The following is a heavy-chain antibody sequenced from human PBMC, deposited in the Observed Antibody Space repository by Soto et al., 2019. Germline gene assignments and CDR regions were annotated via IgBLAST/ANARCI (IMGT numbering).Heavy chain of an antibody. CDR2: IIPIFGTA. V-gene: IGHV1-69*06. Sequence: SVKVSCKASGGTFSSYAISWVRQAPGQGLEWMGGIIPIFGTANYAQKFQGRVTITADKSTSTAYMELSSLRSEDTAVYYRARERISYYYDSSGYCFNDWGQGTLVTVSS. CDR1: GGTFSSYA. J-gene: IGHJ4*02. D-gene: IGHD3-22*01. CDR3: ARERISYYYDSSGYCFND.